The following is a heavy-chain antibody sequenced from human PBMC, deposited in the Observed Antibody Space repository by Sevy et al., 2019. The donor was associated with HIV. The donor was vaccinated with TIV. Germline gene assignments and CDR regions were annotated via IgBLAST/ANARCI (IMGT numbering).Heavy chain of an antibody. D-gene: IGHD2-15*01. V-gene: IGHV3-53*01. CDR3: AREGRYCSGGSCYIGYYYYGMDV. Sequence: GGSLRLSCAASGFTVSSNYMSWVRQAPGKGLEWVSVIYSGGSTYYADSVKGRFTISRDNSKNTLYLQMNSLRAEDTAVYYCAREGRYCSGGSCYIGYYYYGMDVWGQGTTVTVSS. CDR2: IYSGGST. CDR1: GFTVSSNY. J-gene: IGHJ6*02.